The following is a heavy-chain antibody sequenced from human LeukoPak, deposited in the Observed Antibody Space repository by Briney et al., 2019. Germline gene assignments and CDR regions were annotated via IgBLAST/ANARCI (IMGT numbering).Heavy chain of an antibody. CDR3: ARVLLWFGELFDAFDI. CDR2: IYTSGST. V-gene: IGHV4-4*07. J-gene: IGHJ3*02. CDR1: GGSISSYY. Sequence: PSETLSLTCTVSGGSISSYYWSRIRQPAGKGLEWIGRIYTSGSTNYNPSLKSRVTMSVDTSKNQFSLKLSSVTAADTAVYYCARVLLWFGELFDAFDIWGQGTMVTVSS. D-gene: IGHD3-10*01.